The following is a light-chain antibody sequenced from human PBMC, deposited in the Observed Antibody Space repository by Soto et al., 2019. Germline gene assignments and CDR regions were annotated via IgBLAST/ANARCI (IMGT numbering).Light chain of an antibody. CDR3: QQRSDWPG. CDR1: QSVSSY. Sequence: EIVLTQSPATLSLSPGERATLSCRASQSVSSYLAWYQQKPGQAPRLLIYDASNRATGIPARFSGSGSGTDFTLTISSLGPDAFASYYCQQRSDWPGFGGGTKVEIK. CDR2: DAS. J-gene: IGKJ4*02. V-gene: IGKV3-11*01.